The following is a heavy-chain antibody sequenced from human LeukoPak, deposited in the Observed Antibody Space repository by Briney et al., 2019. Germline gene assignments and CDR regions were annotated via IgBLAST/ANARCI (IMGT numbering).Heavy chain of an antibody. J-gene: IGHJ4*02. Sequence: SETLSLTCTVSGGSISSSSYYWGWIRQPPGKGLEGIVSIFYTGRTFYNPSLKSRVTISVDTSKNPFSLKLSSVTAADTAVYYCARHLIDYAPPGFDYWGQGTLVSVSS. D-gene: IGHD4-17*01. V-gene: IGHV4-39*01. CDR3: ARHLIDYAPPGFDY. CDR2: IFYTGRT. CDR1: GGSISSSSYY.